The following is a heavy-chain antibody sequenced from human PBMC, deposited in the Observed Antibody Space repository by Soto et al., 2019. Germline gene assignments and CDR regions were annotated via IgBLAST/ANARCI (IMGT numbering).Heavy chain of an antibody. D-gene: IGHD2-2*02. CDR3: AVDGYCISTSCHNYYYYGMDV. Sequence: ASVKVSCKASGYTFTSYYMHWVRQAPGQGLEWMGIINPSGGSTSYAQKFQGRVTMTRDTSTSTVYMELSSLRSEDTAVYYCAVDGYCISTSCHNYYYYGMDVWGQGTTVTVSS. V-gene: IGHV1-46*01. CDR1: GYTFTSYY. CDR2: INPSGGST. J-gene: IGHJ6*02.